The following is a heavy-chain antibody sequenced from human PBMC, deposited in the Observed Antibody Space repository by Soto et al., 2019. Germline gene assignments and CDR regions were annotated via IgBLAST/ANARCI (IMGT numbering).Heavy chain of an antibody. V-gene: IGHV4-59*01. CDR1: GGSISSYY. CDR3: ARVGYGGTYNWFDP. Sequence: SETLSLTCTASGGSISSYYWSWIRQPPGKGLEWIGYIYYSGSTNYNPSLKSRVTISVDTSKNQFSLKLSSVTAADTAVYYCARVGYGGTYNWFDPWGQGTLVTVSS. CDR2: IYYSGST. D-gene: IGHD2-15*01. J-gene: IGHJ5*02.